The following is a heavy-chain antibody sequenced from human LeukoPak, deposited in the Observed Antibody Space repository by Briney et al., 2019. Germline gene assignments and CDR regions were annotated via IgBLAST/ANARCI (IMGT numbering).Heavy chain of an antibody. CDR2: ISLGGKYI. CDR1: DFNFNISP. V-gene: IGHV3-21*01. J-gene: IGHJ6*04. CDR3: AELGITMIGGV. D-gene: IGHD3-10*02. Sequence: GALRLSCAASDFNFNISPMNRLRQAPGKGLEWVSSISLGGKYIFYADAVKGRFTISRDNAKNSLYLQMNSLRAEDTAVYYCAELGITMIGGVWGKGTTVTISS.